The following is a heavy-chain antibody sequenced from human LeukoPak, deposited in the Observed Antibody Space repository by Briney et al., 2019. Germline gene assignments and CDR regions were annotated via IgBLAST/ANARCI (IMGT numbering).Heavy chain of an antibody. CDR3: TREIAVEGDAFDI. V-gene: IGHV3-49*03. CDR1: GFTFGDYA. J-gene: IGHJ3*02. CDR2: IRSKAYGGTT. D-gene: IGHD6-19*01. Sequence: GGSLRLSCTASGFTFGDYAMSWFRQAPGKGLEWVGFIRSKAYGGTTEYAASVKGRFTISRDDSKSIAYLQMNSLKTEDTAVYYCTREIAVEGDAFDIWGQGTMVTVSS.